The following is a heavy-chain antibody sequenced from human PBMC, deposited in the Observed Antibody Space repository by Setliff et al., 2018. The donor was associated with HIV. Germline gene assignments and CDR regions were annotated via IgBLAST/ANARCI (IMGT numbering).Heavy chain of an antibody. Sequence: PSETLSLTCTVPGDSISSDFYWGWIRQPPGKGLEWIGSFYHSGNTYYMPSLQSRVTISVDMSKNQFSLNLNSVTAADTAVYYCARGEACGGGCHYAFELWGQGTMVTVS. D-gene: IGHD2-21*02. CDR3: ARGEACGGGCHYAFEL. V-gene: IGHV4-38-2*02. CDR2: FYHSGNT. J-gene: IGHJ3*01. CDR1: GDSISSDFY.